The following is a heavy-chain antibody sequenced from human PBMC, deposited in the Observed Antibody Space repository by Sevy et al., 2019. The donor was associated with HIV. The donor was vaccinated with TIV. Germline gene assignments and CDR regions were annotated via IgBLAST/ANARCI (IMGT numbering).Heavy chain of an antibody. CDR3: ARDGYDGCGHQRGLFDF. J-gene: IGHJ4*02. Sequence: AAVKVSCKASGYIFTSYGISWVGQAPRQGLEWMGWINGHNGNTNYVQNLQGRVTMTTDTSTNTAYMELRSLRSDDTALYYCARDGYDGCGHQRGLFDFWGQGTMVTVSS. V-gene: IGHV1-18*01. CDR1: GYIFTSYG. CDR2: INGHNGNT. D-gene: IGHD3-22*01.